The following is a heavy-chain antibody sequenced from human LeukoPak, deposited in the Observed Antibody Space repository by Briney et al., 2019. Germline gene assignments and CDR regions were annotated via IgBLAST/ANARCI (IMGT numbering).Heavy chain of an antibody. D-gene: IGHD2/OR15-2a*01. Sequence: GGSLRLSCAASGFTFDDYGMSWVRQAPGKGLEWVSGINWNGGRTFYADSVKGRFTISRDNAKNSLYLQMNSLRADDTALYYCANHDWKNSVVYSPEYWGRGTLVTVP. CDR3: ANHDWKNSVVYSPEY. CDR1: GFTFDDYG. V-gene: IGHV3-20*04. CDR2: INWNGGRT. J-gene: IGHJ4*02.